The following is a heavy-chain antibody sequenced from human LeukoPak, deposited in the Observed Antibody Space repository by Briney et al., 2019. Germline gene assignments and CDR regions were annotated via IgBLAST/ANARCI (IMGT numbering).Heavy chain of an antibody. J-gene: IGHJ4*01. D-gene: IGHD4-11*01. CDR2: IYTTGAT. CDR1: GGSIRSYY. V-gene: IGHV4-4*07. Sequence: SETLSLTCDVSGGSIRSYYWGWLRQPAGKGLEWIGRIYTTGATNFNPSLKSRLTMSVDTSKNQFSLKLTSVTAADTAVYLCGRQGYTASHYFLDFWSQGTLVAVSS. CDR3: GRQGYTASHYFLDF.